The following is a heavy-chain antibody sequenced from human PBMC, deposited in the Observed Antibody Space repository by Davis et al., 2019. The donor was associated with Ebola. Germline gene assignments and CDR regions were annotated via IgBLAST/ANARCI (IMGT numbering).Heavy chain of an antibody. J-gene: IGHJ4*01. CDR3: VRDSGYYSHDY. Sequence: GESLKISCAASGFTFSNFHIHWVRQTPGKGLVWVARIDPDGTDTNYADSVKGRFTIFRDNAKNTLSLQMNSLRVEDTAVYYCVRDSGYYSHDYWGHGTLVTVSS. CDR1: GFTFSNFH. D-gene: IGHD5-12*01. V-gene: IGHV3-74*01. CDR2: IDPDGTDT.